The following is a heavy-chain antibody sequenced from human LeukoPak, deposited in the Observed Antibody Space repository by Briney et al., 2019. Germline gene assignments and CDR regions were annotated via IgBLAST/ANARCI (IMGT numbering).Heavy chain of an antibody. CDR1: GGTFSSYT. Sequence: SVKVSCKASGGTFSSYTISWVRQAPGQGLEWMGRIIPILGIANYAQKFQGRVTITADKSTSTAYMELSSLRSEDTAVYYCARIHDYGDYLDYWGQGTLVTVSS. CDR2: IIPILGIA. CDR3: ARIHDYGDYLDY. J-gene: IGHJ4*02. V-gene: IGHV1-69*02. D-gene: IGHD4-17*01.